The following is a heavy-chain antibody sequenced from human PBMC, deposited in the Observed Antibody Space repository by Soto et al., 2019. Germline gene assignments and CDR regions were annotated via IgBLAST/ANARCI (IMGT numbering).Heavy chain of an antibody. CDR3: ARGTYRSKTDFDY. D-gene: IGHD6-13*01. V-gene: IGHV3-11*01. J-gene: IGHJ4*02. CDR1: GFTFSDYY. Sequence: GGSLRLSCAASGFTFSDYYMTWIRQAPGSGLEWVSYISSSSGTISYAYSVKGRFTISRDNAQNSLYLQMTSLRAEDTAVYYCARGTYRSKTDFDYWGQGTLVTVSS. CDR2: ISSSSGTI.